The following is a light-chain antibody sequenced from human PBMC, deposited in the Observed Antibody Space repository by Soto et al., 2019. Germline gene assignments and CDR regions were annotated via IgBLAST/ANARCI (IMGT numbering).Light chain of an antibody. Sequence: EIVLTQSPGTLSLSPGERATLSCRASQSVSSSYLAWYQQKPGQAPRLLIYGASSRATGIPDRFSGSGSGTGFTLTISRLEPEDFAVYYCQQYGSPLFTFGPGTKVDIK. J-gene: IGKJ3*01. CDR1: QSVSSSY. V-gene: IGKV3-20*01. CDR2: GAS. CDR3: QQYGSPLFT.